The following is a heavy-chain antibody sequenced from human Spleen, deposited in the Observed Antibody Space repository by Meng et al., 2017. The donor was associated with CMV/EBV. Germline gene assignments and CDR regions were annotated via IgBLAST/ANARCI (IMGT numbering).Heavy chain of an antibody. CDR3: ARGGAAGYYGSGTYYNFDY. CDR2: IYSGAAT. CDR1: GFSFAGYA. Sequence: GESLKISCEASGFSFAGYAINWVRQGPGKGLEWVSVIYSGAATYYADSVKGRFTISRDTSKNTLYLQMNSLRAEDTAVYYCARGGAAGYYGSGTYYNFDYWGQGTLVTVSS. J-gene: IGHJ4*02. V-gene: IGHV3-53*01. D-gene: IGHD3-10*01.